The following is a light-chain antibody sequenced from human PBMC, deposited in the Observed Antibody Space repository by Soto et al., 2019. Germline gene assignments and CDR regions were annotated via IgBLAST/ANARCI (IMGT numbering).Light chain of an antibody. CDR2: AAS. Sequence: AILMTQSPSSFSASTGDRVTITCRASQGISSYLAWYHQKPGKAPKLLIYAASTLQSGVPSRFSGSGSGTDFTLTISCLQSEDFATYYCQQYYSYPPITFGQGTRLEIK. J-gene: IGKJ5*01. V-gene: IGKV1-8*01. CDR3: QQYYSYPPIT. CDR1: QGISSY.